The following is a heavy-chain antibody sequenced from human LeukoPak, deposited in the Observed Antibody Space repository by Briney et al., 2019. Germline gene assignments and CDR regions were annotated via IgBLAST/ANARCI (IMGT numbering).Heavy chain of an antibody. J-gene: IGHJ4*02. CDR2: IKQDGSER. CDR1: GFTFSGFS. CDR3: ARAGSHWHYVY. D-gene: IGHD3-10*01. Sequence: GGSLRLSCAASGFTFSGFSMSWDRQSPTKGLEWVANIKQDGSERYYVDSVKGRFTISRDNAKNSLSLQMNNLRVEDTAVYYCARAGSHWHYVYWGQGTVVTVSS. V-gene: IGHV3-7*01.